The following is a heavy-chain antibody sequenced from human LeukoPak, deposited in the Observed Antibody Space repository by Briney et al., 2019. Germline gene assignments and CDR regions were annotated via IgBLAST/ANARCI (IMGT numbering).Heavy chain of an antibody. CDR1: GLTFSSYG. CDR2: IRYDGSNK. CDR3: AKELKQWLVLYCFDP. D-gene: IGHD6-19*01. Sequence: PGGSLRLSCAASGLTFSSYGMHWVRQAPGKGLEWVAFIRYDGSNKYYADSVKGRFTISRDNSKNTLYLQMDSLRAEDTAVYYCAKELKQWLVLYCFDPWGQGTLVTVSS. J-gene: IGHJ5*02. V-gene: IGHV3-30*02.